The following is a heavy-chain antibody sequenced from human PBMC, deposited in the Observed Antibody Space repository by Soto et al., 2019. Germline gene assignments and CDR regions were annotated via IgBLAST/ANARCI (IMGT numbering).Heavy chain of an antibody. D-gene: IGHD4-4*01. J-gene: IGHJ3*02. Sequence: SETLSLTCVVSGGSISSTNWWTWVRQPPGKRLEWIGDIYHSGSPTYHPSLKGRATISVDTSNNQFSLKLSSVTAADTAVYYCARDGYSRYAFDIWGQGTMVTVSS. CDR2: IYHSGSP. CDR1: GGSISSTNW. CDR3: ARDGYSRYAFDI. V-gene: IGHV4-4*02.